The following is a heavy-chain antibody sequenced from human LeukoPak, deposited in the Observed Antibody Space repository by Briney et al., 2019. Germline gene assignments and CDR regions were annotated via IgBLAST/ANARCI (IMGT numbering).Heavy chain of an antibody. CDR1: GFPLSSYA. Sequence: PVGSLRLSCAASGFPLSSYAMSWVRQLPGKGLEWGSATSSSDDGTYHADSVRGRFTIYRDNFRNTLYLQMNRLRVEDAALYYCARAPVTSCRGAFCYPFDLWGQGVLVTVSS. D-gene: IGHD2-21*01. CDR2: TSSSDDGT. J-gene: IGHJ4*02. V-gene: IGHV3-23*01. CDR3: ARAPVTSCRGAFCYPFDL.